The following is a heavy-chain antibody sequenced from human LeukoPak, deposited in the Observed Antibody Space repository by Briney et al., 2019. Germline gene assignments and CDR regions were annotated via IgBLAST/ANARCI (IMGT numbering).Heavy chain of an antibody. D-gene: IGHD6-19*01. CDR1: GGSISSSYYY. J-gene: IGHJ4*02. Sequence: TTSETLSLTCTVSGGSISSSYYYWGWIRQPPGKGLEWIGSIFYSGSTYYNPSLKSRVTMSVDTSKNQFSLKLNSVTAADTAVYYCARHDYSSGWYGYYFDYWGQGNLVTVSS. CDR3: ARHDYSSGWYGYYFDY. V-gene: IGHV4-39*01. CDR2: IFYSGST.